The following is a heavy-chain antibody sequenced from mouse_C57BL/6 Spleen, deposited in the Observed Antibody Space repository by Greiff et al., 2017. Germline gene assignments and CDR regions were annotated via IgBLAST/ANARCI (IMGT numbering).Heavy chain of an antibody. Sequence: QVQLQQPGTELVKPGASVKLSCKASGYTFTSYWMHWVKQRPGQGLEWIGNINPSNGGTNYNEKFKSKATLTVDKSSSTAYMQLSSLTSEDSAVYYCASSRNYGSSYRYFDYWGQGTTLSVSS. V-gene: IGHV1-53*01. CDR1: GYTFTSYW. J-gene: IGHJ2*01. CDR3: ASSRNYGSSYRYFDY. D-gene: IGHD1-1*01. CDR2: INPSNGGT.